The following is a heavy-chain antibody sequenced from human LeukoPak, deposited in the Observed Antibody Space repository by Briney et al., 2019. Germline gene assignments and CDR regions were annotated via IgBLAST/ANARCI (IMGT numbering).Heavy chain of an antibody. V-gene: IGHV3-48*03. D-gene: IGHD6-19*01. CDR2: TTTTGDRI. J-gene: IGHJ4*02. CDR1: GFTFSRYE. CDR3: AVCHWHSSGCRNDY. Sequence: GGSLRLSCIASGFTFSRYEMNWVRQAPGKGLEWIAYTTTTGDRIQYADSVKGRFTISRDNTKNSLYLQMNSLRAEDTAVYYCAVCHWHSSGCRNDYWGQGTLVTVSS.